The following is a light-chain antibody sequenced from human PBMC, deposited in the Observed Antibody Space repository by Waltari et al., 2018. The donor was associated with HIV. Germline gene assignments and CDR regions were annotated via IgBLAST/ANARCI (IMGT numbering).Light chain of an antibody. J-gene: IGKJ1*01. V-gene: IGKV2-28*01. CDR3: MQTLQTPWT. CDR2: LAS. Sequence: ILVTQSPQFLSVTSGEPASISCESSQSLTHDNGFNYLDWYVQRAGRSPQLLIHLASSRASDVPARFSGTVSGTNFTLTISSLESSDVVLYYCMQTLQTPWTFGQGTRV. CDR1: QSLTHDNGFNY.